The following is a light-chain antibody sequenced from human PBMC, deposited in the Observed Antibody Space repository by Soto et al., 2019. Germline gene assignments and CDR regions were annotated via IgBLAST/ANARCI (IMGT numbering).Light chain of an antibody. CDR2: EVS. Sequence: QSALTQPASVSGSPGQSITISCTGTSSDVGGYNYVSWYQQHPGKAPNLMIYEVSNRPSGVSNRFSGSKSGNTASLTISWLRAEDEADYYCSSYTSSSTLVFGGGTKLTVL. V-gene: IGLV2-14*01. CDR3: SSYTSSSTLV. J-gene: IGLJ2*01. CDR1: SSDVGGYNY.